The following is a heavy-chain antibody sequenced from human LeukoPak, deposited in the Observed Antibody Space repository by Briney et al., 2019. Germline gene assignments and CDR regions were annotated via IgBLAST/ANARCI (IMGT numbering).Heavy chain of an antibody. CDR2: IIPIFGTA. V-gene: IGHV1-69*13. CDR1: GGTFSSYA. D-gene: IGHD3-10*01. Sequence: SVKVSCKASGGTFSSYAISWVRQAPGQGLEWMGGIIPIFGTANYAQKFQGRVTITADESTSTAYMQLSSLRSEDTAVYYCARGQVPATTGGLLWFGEYAYNWFDPWGQGTLVTVSS. J-gene: IGHJ5*02. CDR3: ARGQVPATTGGLLWFGEYAYNWFDP.